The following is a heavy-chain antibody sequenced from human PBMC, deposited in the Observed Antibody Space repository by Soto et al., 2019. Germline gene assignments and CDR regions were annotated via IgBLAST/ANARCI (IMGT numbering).Heavy chain of an antibody. D-gene: IGHD5-12*01. CDR2: INPSGTTT. J-gene: IGHJ4*02. CDR1: GYTFITYY. CDR3: ARGREYRGGHDHLDY. Sequence: QAQLVQSGAEVKKPGASVRVSCKTSGYTFITYYMHWVRQAPGQGLEWMGVINPSGTTTGYAQNFQGRVTMSSDTSKNTLPMDLRSLRSEDTAVYYCARGREYRGGHDHLDYCGQGTLVTVSS. V-gene: IGHV1-46*03.